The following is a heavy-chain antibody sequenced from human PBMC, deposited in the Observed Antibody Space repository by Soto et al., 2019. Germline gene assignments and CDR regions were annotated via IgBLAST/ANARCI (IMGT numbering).Heavy chain of an antibody. CDR2: INQDGNED. J-gene: IGHJ4*02. Sequence: GGSLRLSCEVSGFTFENYAMNWVRQAPGKGLEWVANINQDGNEDNLLDSVKGRFTISRDNAKNSLFLQMNSLRVDDTAVYYCARTGDGHHDFLDYWGQGALVTVSS. CDR1: GFTFENYA. D-gene: IGHD1-1*01. V-gene: IGHV3-7*01. CDR3: ARTGDGHHDFLDY.